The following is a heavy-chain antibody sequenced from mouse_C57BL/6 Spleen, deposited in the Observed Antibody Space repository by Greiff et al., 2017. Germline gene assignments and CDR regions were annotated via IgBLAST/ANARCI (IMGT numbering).Heavy chain of an antibody. Sequence: VQLQQSGAELARPGASVKMSCKASGYTFTSYTMHWVKQRPGQGLEWIGYINPSSGYTKYNQKFKDKATLTADKSSSTAYMQLSSLTSEDSAVYYCARIYYDYDDAMDYRGQGTSVTVSS. D-gene: IGHD2-4*01. V-gene: IGHV1-4*01. CDR3: ARIYYDYDDAMDY. J-gene: IGHJ4*01. CDR1: GYTFTSYT. CDR2: INPSSGYT.